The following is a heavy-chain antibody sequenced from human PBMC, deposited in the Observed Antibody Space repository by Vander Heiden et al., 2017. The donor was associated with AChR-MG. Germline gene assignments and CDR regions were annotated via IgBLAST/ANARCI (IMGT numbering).Heavy chain of an antibody. CDR3: SKPKGIALPWSYYDG. CDR2: LTGSGGST. V-gene: IGHV3-23*01. CDR1: GFTFSSYA. J-gene: IGHJ4*02. D-gene: IGHD1-26*01. Sequence: EVQLLESGGGLVQPGGSLRLSCAASGFTFSSYAMSWVRQAPGKGLEWVSSLTGSGGSTYYADSVKGRFTISRDNSKNTLFLQMNSLRAEDTAIYYCSKPKGIALPWSYYDGWGQGTLVTVSS.